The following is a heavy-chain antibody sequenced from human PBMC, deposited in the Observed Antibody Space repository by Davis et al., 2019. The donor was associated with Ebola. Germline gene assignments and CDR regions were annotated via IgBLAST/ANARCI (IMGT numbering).Heavy chain of an antibody. CDR2: ISGSGDST. V-gene: IGHV3-23*01. D-gene: IGHD2-15*01. CDR1: RFTFSSYA. CDR3: AKDRPLDFSGPHAFDI. Sequence: LSLTCAASRFTFSSYAMNWVRQVPGKGLEWVSTISGSGDSTYYADSVKGRFTISRASSKNTLYLQMSSLRAEDTAVYYCAKDRPLDFSGPHAFDIWGQGTVVTVSS. J-gene: IGHJ3*02.